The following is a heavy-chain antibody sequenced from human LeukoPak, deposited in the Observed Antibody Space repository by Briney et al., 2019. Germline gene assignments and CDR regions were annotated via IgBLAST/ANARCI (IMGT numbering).Heavy chain of an antibody. CDR3: ARSGGSAVGVYYFDY. D-gene: IGHD3-10*01. Sequence: SETLSLTCTVSGYSISSGYYWGWIRQPPGKGLEWIGSIYHSGSTYYNPSLKSRVTISVDTSKYQFSLKLSSVTAADTAVYYCARSGGSAVGVYYFDYWGQGILVTVSS. V-gene: IGHV4-38-2*02. J-gene: IGHJ4*02. CDR2: IYHSGST. CDR1: GYSISSGYY.